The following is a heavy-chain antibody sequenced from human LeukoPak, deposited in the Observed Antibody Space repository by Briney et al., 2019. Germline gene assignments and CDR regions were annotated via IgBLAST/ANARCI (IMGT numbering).Heavy chain of an antibody. V-gene: IGHV3-23*01. CDR3: AKNVVVKRYFDY. J-gene: IGHJ4*02. CDR1: GFTFSNHA. D-gene: IGHD2-15*01. Sequence: RSGGSLTLSCAASGFTFSNHAMSWVRQAPGKGLQWVSVISGSGRTTEYADSVKGRFTISRDNSKNTLSLQMNSLRVEDTAIYYCAKNVVVKRYFDYWGQGTLITVSS. CDR2: ISGSGRTT.